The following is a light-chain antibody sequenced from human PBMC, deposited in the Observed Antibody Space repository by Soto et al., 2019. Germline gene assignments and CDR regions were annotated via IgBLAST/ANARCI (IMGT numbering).Light chain of an antibody. CDR2: GAS. Sequence: EIAMTQSPATLSVSPGERATLSCRASQSVSSNLAWYQQKSGQAPRLLIYGASTRATGVPARFSGSGSGTEFTLTISSLQTEDFAVYYCNQYNNWPPWTFGQGTKVEI. J-gene: IGKJ1*01. V-gene: IGKV3-15*01. CDR3: NQYNNWPPWT. CDR1: QSVSSN.